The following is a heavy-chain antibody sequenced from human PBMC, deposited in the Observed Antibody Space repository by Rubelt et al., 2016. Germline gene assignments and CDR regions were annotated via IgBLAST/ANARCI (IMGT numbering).Heavy chain of an antibody. Sequence: QVQLVESGGGVVQPGRSLRLSCAASGFTFSSYGMHWVRQAPGKGLEWVAVIWYDGSNKYYADSVKGRFTISRDNSKNTLYLRMNSLRAEDTAVYYCASGSRGLAAAGTFPFDYWGQGTLVTVSS. D-gene: IGHD6-13*01. J-gene: IGHJ4*02. CDR3: ASGSRGLAAAGTFPFDY. CDR1: GFTFSSYG. V-gene: IGHV3-33*01. CDR2: IWYDGSNK.